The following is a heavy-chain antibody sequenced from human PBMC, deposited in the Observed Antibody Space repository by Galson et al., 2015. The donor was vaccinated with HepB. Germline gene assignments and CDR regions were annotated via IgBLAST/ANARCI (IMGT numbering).Heavy chain of an antibody. CDR2: ITSSGSTK. V-gene: IGHV3-48*03. CDR3: ARIPRGY. J-gene: IGHJ4*02. Sequence: SLRLSCAASGFMFSSYEMNWVRQAPGKGLEWVSYITSSGSTKYYLESVKGRFTISRDNAKNTLYLQMNSLRAEDTAVYYCARIPRGYWGRGTLVTVSS. D-gene: IGHD2-21*01. CDR1: GFMFSSYE.